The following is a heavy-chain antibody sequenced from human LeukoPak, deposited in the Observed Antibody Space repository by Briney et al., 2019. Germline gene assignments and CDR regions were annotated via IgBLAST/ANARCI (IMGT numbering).Heavy chain of an antibody. J-gene: IGHJ4*02. CDR1: GGSFSGYY. D-gene: IGHD5-12*01. CDR2: ISHSGST. CDR3: AAQYSGYFRLDY. Sequence: SETLSLTCAVYGGSFSGYYWSWIRQPPGKGLEWIGEISHSGSTNYNPSLKSRVTISVDTSKNQSSLKLSSVTAADTAVYYCAAQYSGYFRLDYWGQGTLVTVSS. V-gene: IGHV4-34*01.